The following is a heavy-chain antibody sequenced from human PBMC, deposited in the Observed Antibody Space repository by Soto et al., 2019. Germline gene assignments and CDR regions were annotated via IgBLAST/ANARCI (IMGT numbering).Heavy chain of an antibody. CDR2: IWYDGSNK. CDR1: GFNFSSYG. Sequence: QVQLVESGGGVVQPGRSLRLSCAASGFNFSSYGMHWVRQTPGKGLEWVAVIWYDGSNKYYADSVKGRFTISRDNSKNTLYLQRNSLRAEDTAVYYCARNGEMASAFQHWGQGTLVTVSS. D-gene: IGHD5-12*01. V-gene: IGHV3-33*01. CDR3: ARNGEMASAFQH. J-gene: IGHJ1*01.